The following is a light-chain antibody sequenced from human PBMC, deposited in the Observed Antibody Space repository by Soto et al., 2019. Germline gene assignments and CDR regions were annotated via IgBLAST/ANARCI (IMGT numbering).Light chain of an antibody. J-gene: IGKJ2*01. CDR2: AAS. V-gene: IGKV1-6*01. CDR3: LQDYNFPYT. CDR1: QGIKND. Sequence: IQVTQSPSSLSASVGDRVTITCRASQGIKNDLGWYQQRPGKGPKLLIYAASSLQSGVPSRFSGSGSGTDFTLTISSLQPEDFATYYCLQDYNFPYTFGQGTKLEIK.